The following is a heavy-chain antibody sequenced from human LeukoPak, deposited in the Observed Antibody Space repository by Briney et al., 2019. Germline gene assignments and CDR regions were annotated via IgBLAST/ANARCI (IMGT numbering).Heavy chain of an antibody. D-gene: IGHD2-2*01. CDR1: GFTFSSYA. CDR3: AKAPPYQLLCQRCPSGY. V-gene: IGHV3-23*01. J-gene: IGHJ4*02. CDR2: ISGSGGST. Sequence: GGSLRLSCAASGFTFSSYAMSWVRQAPGKGLEWVSAISGSGGSTYYADSVKGRFTISRDNSKNTLYLQMNSLRAEDTAVYYCAKAPPYQLLCQRCPSGYWGQGTLVTVSS.